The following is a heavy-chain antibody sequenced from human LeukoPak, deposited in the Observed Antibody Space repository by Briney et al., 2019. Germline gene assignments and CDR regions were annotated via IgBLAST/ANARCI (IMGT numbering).Heavy chain of an antibody. Sequence: GGSLRLSCAASGFTFSSYSMNWVRQAPGKGLEWVSSISSSSSYIYYADSVKGRFTISRDNAKNSLYLQMNSLRAEDTAVYYCARGSDYYGSGGYFIDAFDIWGQGTMVTVSS. CDR1: GFTFSSYS. J-gene: IGHJ3*02. CDR2: ISSSSSYI. CDR3: ARGSDYYGSGGYFIDAFDI. V-gene: IGHV3-21*01. D-gene: IGHD3-10*01.